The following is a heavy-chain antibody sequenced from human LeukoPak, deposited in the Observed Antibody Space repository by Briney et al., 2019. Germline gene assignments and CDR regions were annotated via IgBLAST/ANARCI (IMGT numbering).Heavy chain of an antibody. V-gene: IGHV3-64*01. Sequence: GGSLILSCAASGFTFSSCSMHWVRQAPGKGLEYVSGISSNGGITYYANSVKGRFTISRDNSKNTLFLQMGSLRAEDMAVYYCASGNTMTGYSPYWGQGTLVTVSS. CDR1: GFTFSSCS. CDR3: ASGNTMTGYSPY. D-gene: IGHD3-9*01. CDR2: ISSNGGIT. J-gene: IGHJ4*02.